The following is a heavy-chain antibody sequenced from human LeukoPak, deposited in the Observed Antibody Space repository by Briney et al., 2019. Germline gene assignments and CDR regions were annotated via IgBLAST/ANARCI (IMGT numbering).Heavy chain of an antibody. CDR3: ATVGGSGFGELPDY. Sequence: ASVKVSCKVSGYTLTELSMHWVRQAPGKGLEWMGGFDPEDGETIYAQKFQGRVTMTEDTSTDTAYMELSSLRSEDKAVYYCATVGGSGFGELPDYWGQGTLVTVSS. J-gene: IGHJ4*02. D-gene: IGHD3-10*01. V-gene: IGHV1-24*01. CDR2: FDPEDGET. CDR1: GYTLTELS.